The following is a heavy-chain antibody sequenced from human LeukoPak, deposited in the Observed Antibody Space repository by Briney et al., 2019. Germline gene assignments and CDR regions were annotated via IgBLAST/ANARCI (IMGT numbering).Heavy chain of an antibody. CDR2: IYYSGST. D-gene: IGHD6-13*01. V-gene: IGHV4-39*07. CDR1: GGSISSSSYY. Sequence: SETLSLTCTVSGGSISSSSYYWGWIRQPPGKGLEWIGSIYYSGSTYYNPSLKSRVTISVDTSKNQFSLKLSSVTAADTAVYYCASGSHRQQLMAFDIWGQGTMVTVSS. J-gene: IGHJ3*02. CDR3: ASGSHRQQLMAFDI.